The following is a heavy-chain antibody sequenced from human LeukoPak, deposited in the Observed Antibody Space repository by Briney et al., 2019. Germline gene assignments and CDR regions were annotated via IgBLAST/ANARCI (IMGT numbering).Heavy chain of an antibody. CDR3: AKAEIVATPGDEGWAIDFDY. CDR1: GFTFSSYA. CDR2: ISGSGGST. V-gene: IGHV3-23*01. J-gene: IGHJ4*02. D-gene: IGHD5-12*01. Sequence: GGSLRLSCAASGFTFSSYAMSWVRHAPGKGLESVSAISGSGGSTYYAASVKGRFTISRDNSKNTLYLQMNSLRAEDTAVYYCAKAEIVATPGDEGWAIDFDYWGQGTLVTVSS.